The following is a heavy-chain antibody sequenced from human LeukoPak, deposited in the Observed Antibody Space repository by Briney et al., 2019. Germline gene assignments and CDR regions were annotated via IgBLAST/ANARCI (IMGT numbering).Heavy chain of an antibody. CDR3: ARQDTTLLDYFDS. V-gene: IGHV6-1*01. Sequence: SQTLSLTCAISGDSLSRTTVAWNWIRQSPSRGLEWLGRTYYRSTWFTYYAESVEGRININPDTSNNQFSLQLNSVTLEDTAVYYCARQDTTLLDYFDSWGQGTLVTVSS. J-gene: IGHJ4*02. D-gene: IGHD1-1*01. CDR1: GDSLSRTTVA. CDR2: TYYRSTWFT.